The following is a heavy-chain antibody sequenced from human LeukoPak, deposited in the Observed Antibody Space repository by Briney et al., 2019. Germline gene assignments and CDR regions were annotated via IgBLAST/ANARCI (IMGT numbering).Heavy chain of an antibody. J-gene: IGHJ4*02. CDR3: ARDYSYYYDSSGYYGNFDY. Sequence: GGSLRLSCAASGVTFSDYYMSWIRQAPGKGLEWVSYISSSGSTIYYADSVKGRFTVSRDNAKNSLYLQMNSLRAEDTAVYYCARDYSYYYDSSGYYGNFDYWGQGTLVTVSS. CDR1: GVTFSDYY. D-gene: IGHD3-22*01. V-gene: IGHV3-11*01. CDR2: ISSSGSTI.